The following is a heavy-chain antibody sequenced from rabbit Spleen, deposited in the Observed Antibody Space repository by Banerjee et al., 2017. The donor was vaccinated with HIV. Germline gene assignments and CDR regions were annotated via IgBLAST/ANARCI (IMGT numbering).Heavy chain of an antibody. D-gene: IGHD8-1*01. J-gene: IGHJ6*01. CDR3: ARDTASSFSSYGMDL. CDR1: GVSFSISSY. CDR2: IDAGSSGFT. V-gene: IGHV1S40*01. Sequence: QSLEESGGGLVQPEGSLTLTCTASGVSFSISSYICWVRQAPGKGLEWIACIDAGSSGFTYFATWAKGRFTISKTSSTTVTLEMTRLTAADTATYFCARDTASSFSSYGMDLWGPGTLVTVS.